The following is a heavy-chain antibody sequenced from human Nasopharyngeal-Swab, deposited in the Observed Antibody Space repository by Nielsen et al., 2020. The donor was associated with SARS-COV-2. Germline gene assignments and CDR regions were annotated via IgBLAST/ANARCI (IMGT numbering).Heavy chain of an antibody. CDR2: IYYSGST. V-gene: IGHV4-39*01. CDR3: ASLRAYGGKDNYYYYYMDV. CDR1: GGSISSSSYY. D-gene: IGHD4-23*01. Sequence: SETLSLTCTVSGGSISSSSYYWGWIRQPPGKGLEWIGSIYYSGSTYYNPSLKSRVTISVDTSKNQFSLKLSSVTAADTAVYYCASLRAYGGKDNYYYYYMDVWGKGTTVTVSS. J-gene: IGHJ6*03.